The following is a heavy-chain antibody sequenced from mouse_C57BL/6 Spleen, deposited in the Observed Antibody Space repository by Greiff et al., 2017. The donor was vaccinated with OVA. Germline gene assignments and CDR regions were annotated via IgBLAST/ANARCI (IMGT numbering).Heavy chain of an antibody. V-gene: IGHV1-80*01. CDR2: IYPGDGET. CDR1: GYAFSSYW. J-gene: IGHJ2*01. CDR3: ARTSSIGYFDY. Sequence: VQLQQSGAELVKPGASVKISCKASGYAFSSYWMNWVKQRPGKGLEWIGQIYPGDGETNYNGKFKGKATLTADKSSSTASMLLSSLTSEDSAVYFCARTSSIGYFDYWGQGTTLTVSS.